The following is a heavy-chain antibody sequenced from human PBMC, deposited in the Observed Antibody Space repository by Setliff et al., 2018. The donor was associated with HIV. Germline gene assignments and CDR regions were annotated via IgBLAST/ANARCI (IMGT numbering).Heavy chain of an antibody. V-gene: IGHV3-15*01. CDR2: IKSKVHGGNT. CDR1: GFIFSDYH. D-gene: IGHD2-21*01. Sequence: PGGSLRLSCVASGFIFSDYHMDWVRQAPGKGLEWVGRIKSKVHGGNTDYAAPVKGRFTISRDDSKNTLFLQMNSLKTEDTAVYYCTLKHTWGQGTLVTVSS. CDR3: TLKHT. J-gene: IGHJ5*02.